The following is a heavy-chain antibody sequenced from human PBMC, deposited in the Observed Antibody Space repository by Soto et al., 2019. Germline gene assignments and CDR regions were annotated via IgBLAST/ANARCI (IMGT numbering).Heavy chain of an antibody. J-gene: IGHJ5*02. CDR1: GYTFTSYG. D-gene: IGHD2-15*01. Sequence: ASVKGSCKASGYTFTSYGISWLRQAPGQGLEWMGWISAYNGNTNYAQKLQGRVTMTTDTSTSTAYMELRSLRSDDTAVYYCARDSYCSGGRCYANWFDPWGQGTLVTVSS. V-gene: IGHV1-18*01. CDR2: ISAYNGNT. CDR3: ARDSYCSGGRCYANWFDP.